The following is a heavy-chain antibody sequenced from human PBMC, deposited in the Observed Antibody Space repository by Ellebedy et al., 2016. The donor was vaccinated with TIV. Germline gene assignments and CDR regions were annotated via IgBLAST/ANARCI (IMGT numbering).Heavy chain of an antibody. CDR2: IWYDGSNK. D-gene: IGHD6-13*01. Sequence: GESLKISXAASGFTFSNYGIHWVRQAPGKGLEWVAVIWYDGSNKYYADSVKGRFTISRDNSKNTLYLQMNSLRAEDTAVYYCARDAAAYSSSFLDYWGQGTLVTVSS. V-gene: IGHV3-33*01. CDR3: ARDAAAYSSSFLDY. CDR1: GFTFSNYG. J-gene: IGHJ4*02.